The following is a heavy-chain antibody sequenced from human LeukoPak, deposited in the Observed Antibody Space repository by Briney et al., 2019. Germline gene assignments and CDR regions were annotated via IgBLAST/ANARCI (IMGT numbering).Heavy chain of an antibody. V-gene: IGHV5-51*01. CDR1: GYSFTSYW. D-gene: IGHD3-9*01. CDR2: IYPGDSDT. CDR3: ARLGPRVLRYFDWLLYPGGFDY. J-gene: IGHJ4*02. Sequence: GESLKISCKGSGYSFTSYWIDWVRQMPGKGLEWMGIIYPGDSDTRYSPSFQGQVTISADKSISTAYLQWSSLKASDTAMYYCARLGPRVLRYFDWLLYPGGFDYWGQGTLVTVSS.